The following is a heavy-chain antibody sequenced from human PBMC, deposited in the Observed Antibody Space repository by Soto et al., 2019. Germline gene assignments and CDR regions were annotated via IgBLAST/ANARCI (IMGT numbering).Heavy chain of an antibody. CDR2: ISASNGNT. Sequence: GASVKVSCKASGYTFTTYGFSWVRQAPGQGLECVGWISASNGNTHYSQKFQGRVTMTTDTSTSTAYMELRSLTSGDTAVYYCARGLYDSSGYYSEYYFDYWGQGTLVTVSS. D-gene: IGHD3-22*01. J-gene: IGHJ4*02. V-gene: IGHV1-18*04. CDR1: GYTFTTYG. CDR3: ARGLYDSSGYYSEYYFDY.